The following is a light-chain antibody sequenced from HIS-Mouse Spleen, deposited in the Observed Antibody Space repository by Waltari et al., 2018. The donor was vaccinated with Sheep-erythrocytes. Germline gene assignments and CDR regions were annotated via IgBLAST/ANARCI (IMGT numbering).Light chain of an antibody. CDR2: DDS. CDR3: QVWDSSSDHYV. J-gene: IGLJ1*01. V-gene: IGLV3-21*03. CDR1: NIGSKS. Sequence: SYVLTQPPSVSVAPGKTARITCGGNNIGSKSVHWYQQKPGQPPVLVVYDDSDRPSGIPERFSGANSENTATLAISRVEDLDEDDYYCQVWDSSSDHYVFGTVTKVTVL.